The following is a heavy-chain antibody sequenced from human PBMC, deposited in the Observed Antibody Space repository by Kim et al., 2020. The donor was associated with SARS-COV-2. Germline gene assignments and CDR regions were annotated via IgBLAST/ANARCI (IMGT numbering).Heavy chain of an antibody. CDR1: GGSFSGYY. CDR3: ARGRYSSSWYGPHWYFDL. CDR2: INHSGST. V-gene: IGHV4-34*01. D-gene: IGHD6-13*01. J-gene: IGHJ2*01. Sequence: SETLSLTCAVYGGSFSGYYWSWIRQPPGKGLEWIGEINHSGSTNYNLSLKSRVTISVDTSKNQFSLKLSSVTAADTAVYYCARGRYSSSWYGPHWYFDLWGRGTLVTVSS.